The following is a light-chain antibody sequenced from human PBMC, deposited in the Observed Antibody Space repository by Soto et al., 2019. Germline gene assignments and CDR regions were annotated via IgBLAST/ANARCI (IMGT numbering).Light chain of an antibody. V-gene: IGKV1-5*01. CDR2: DAS. Sequence: DIQMTQSPSTLSASVGDRVTITCRASQSINSWVAWCQQKPGKAPKVLIYDASTLESGVPSRFSGSGSGTEFTLTIDSLQPDDVATYYCQRYNAFSQTFGQGTKVEI. J-gene: IGKJ1*01. CDR3: QRYNAFSQT. CDR1: QSINSW.